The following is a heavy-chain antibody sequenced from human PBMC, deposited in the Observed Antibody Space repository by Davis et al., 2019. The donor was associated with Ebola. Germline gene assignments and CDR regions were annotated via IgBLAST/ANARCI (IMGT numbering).Heavy chain of an antibody. CDR1: GFTFSSYG. V-gene: IGHV3-30*18. J-gene: IGHJ6*02. D-gene: IGHD3-3*01. CDR2: ISYDGSNK. CDR3: AKDKGALRFLESYGMDV. Sequence: GESLKISCAASGFTFSSYGMHWVRQAPGKGLEWVAVISYDGSNKYYADSVKGRFTISSDNSKNTLYLQMNSLRAEDTAVYYCAKDKGALRFLESYGMDVWGQGTTVTVSS.